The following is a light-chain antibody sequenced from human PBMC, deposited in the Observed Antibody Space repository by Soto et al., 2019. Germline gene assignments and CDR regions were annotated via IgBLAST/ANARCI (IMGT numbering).Light chain of an antibody. J-gene: IGKJ4*01. CDR1: QSVSSY. V-gene: IGKV3-11*01. CDR2: DAS. Sequence: PGDRATLSCRASQSVSSYLAWYQQKPGQAPRLLIYDASNRATGIPARFSGSGSGTDFTLTISSLEPEDFAVYYCQQRSALTFGGGTKVEIK. CDR3: QQRSALT.